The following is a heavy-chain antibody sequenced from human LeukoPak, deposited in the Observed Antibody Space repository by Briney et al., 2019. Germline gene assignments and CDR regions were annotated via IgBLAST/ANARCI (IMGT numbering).Heavy chain of an antibody. J-gene: IGHJ5*02. D-gene: IGHD6-13*01. CDR3: ARVVAADGNNWFDP. CDR1: DDSITMYY. CDR2: IHDSGGT. Sequence: PSEALSLTCSVSDDSITMYYWTWIRQTPGKGLEWIAYIHDSGGTYNNPSLKSRLSISIDTSKNQFSLKLNSVSAEDTAVYYCARVVAADGNNWFDPWGQGTLVTVSS. V-gene: IGHV4-59*12.